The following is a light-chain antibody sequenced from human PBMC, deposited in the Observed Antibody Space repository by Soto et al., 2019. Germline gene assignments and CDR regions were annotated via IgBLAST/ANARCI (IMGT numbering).Light chain of an antibody. CDR1: QSVSSS. J-gene: IGKJ3*01. CDR3: QHCNNWPPLFT. V-gene: IGKV3D-15*01. Sequence: EIVMTQSPATLSVSPGERATLSCRASQSVSSSLAWYQQKPDQAPRLLIYAASTRATGIPARFSGSGSGTEFTLTIRSLQSEAFAVYYCQHCNNWPPLFTFGPGTKVDIK. CDR2: AAS.